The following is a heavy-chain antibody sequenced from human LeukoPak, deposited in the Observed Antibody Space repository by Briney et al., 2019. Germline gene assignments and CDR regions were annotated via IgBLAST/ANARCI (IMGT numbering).Heavy chain of an antibody. J-gene: IGHJ4*02. CDR3: ARGRKDCSAGNCYSDY. Sequence: PGGSLRLSCAASGFTFSACTMNWVRQAPGKGLEWVSSISSSSSYILYADSVKGRFTISRDNAKNSLYLQMNSLRAEDTAVYYCARGRKDCSAGNCYSDYWGQGTLVTVSS. D-gene: IGHD2-15*01. CDR2: ISSSSSYI. CDR1: GFTFSACT. V-gene: IGHV3-21*06.